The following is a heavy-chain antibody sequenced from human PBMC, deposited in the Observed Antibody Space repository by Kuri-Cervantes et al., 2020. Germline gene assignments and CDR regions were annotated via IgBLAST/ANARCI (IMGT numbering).Heavy chain of an antibody. CDR2: INHSGNT. CDR1: GGSFSGYY. D-gene: IGHD3-22*01. V-gene: IGHV4-34*01. CDR3: ARLPWDYYATSASYFDL. Sequence: SETLSLTCAVYGGSFSGYYWSWIRQPPGKGLEWIGEINHSGNTNYNPSLKSRVTISVDTSKNQFSLKLSSVTAADTAVYYCARLPWDYYATSASYFDLWGRGTLVTVSS. J-gene: IGHJ2*01.